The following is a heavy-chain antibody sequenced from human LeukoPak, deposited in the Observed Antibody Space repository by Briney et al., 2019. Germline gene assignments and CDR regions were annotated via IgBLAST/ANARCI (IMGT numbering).Heavy chain of an antibody. D-gene: IGHD5-12*01. CDR3: ASVDLVATNTVDY. V-gene: IGHV4-31*03. J-gene: IGHJ4*02. CDR1: GGSISSCGYY. CDR2: IYDSGST. Sequence: SETLSLTCTVSGGSISSCGYYWSWIRQHPGKGLEGIGYIYDSGSTYYNPSLKSRVTISVDTSKNQFSLKLNSVTAADTAVYYCASVDLVATNTVDYWGQGTLVTVSS.